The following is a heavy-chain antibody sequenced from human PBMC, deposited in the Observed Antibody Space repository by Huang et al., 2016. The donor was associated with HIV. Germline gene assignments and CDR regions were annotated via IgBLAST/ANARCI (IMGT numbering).Heavy chain of an antibody. D-gene: IGHD3-22*01. J-gene: IGHJ4*02. Sequence: EVQLVQSGPVVKKPGESLKISCKGARHYLSDFWLGWVRQVPGRGLEWGVIVHPPDSDTRYSPSFQGQVTISADKSISTYLQWNSLKPSDTAIYYCARVHRYFDSGAYGPYYFDYWGQGTLVTVSS. V-gene: IGHV5-51*01. CDR3: ARVHRYFDSGAYGPYYFDY. CDR2: VHPPDSDT. CDR1: RHYLSDFW.